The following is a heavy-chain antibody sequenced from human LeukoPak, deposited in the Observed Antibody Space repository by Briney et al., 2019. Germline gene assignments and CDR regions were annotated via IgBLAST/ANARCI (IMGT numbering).Heavy chain of an antibody. V-gene: IGHV4-38-2*02. CDR1: GYSISSGYY. CDR2: IYHSGST. J-gene: IGHJ4*02. Sequence: PSETLSLTCTVSGYSISSGYYWGSIRQPPGKGLEWIGSIYHSGSTNYNPSLKSRVTISVDTSKNQFSLKLSSVTAADTAVYYCARASRPAVSHYYDSSGYYGYWGQGTLVTVSS. CDR3: ARASRPAVSHYYDSSGYYGY. D-gene: IGHD3-22*01.